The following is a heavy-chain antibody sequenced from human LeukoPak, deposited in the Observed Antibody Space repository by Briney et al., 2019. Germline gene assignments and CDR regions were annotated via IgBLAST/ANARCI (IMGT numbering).Heavy chain of an antibody. CDR2: ISSSGSTI. V-gene: IGHV3-11*04. Sequence: GGSLRLSCAASGFTFSDYYMSRIRQAPGKGLEWVSYISSSGSTIYYADSVKGRFTISRDNAKNSLYLQMNSLRAEDTAVYYCARPLNYADAFDIWGQGTMVTVSS. J-gene: IGHJ3*02. D-gene: IGHD1-7*01. CDR3: ARPLNYADAFDI. CDR1: GFTFSDYY.